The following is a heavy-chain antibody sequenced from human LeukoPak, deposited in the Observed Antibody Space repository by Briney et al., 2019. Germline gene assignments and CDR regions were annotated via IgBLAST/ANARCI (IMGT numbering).Heavy chain of an antibody. CDR3: AKAGSSSWYYYYYYMDV. J-gene: IGHJ6*03. CDR2: IIPIFGTA. CDR1: GGTFSSYA. Sequence: GASVKVSCKASGGTFSSYAISWVRQAPGQGLEWMGGIIPIFGTANYAQKFQGRVTITADKSTSTAYMELSSLRSEDTAVYYCAKAGSSSWYYYYYYMDVWGKGTTVTISS. V-gene: IGHV1-69*06. D-gene: IGHD6-13*01.